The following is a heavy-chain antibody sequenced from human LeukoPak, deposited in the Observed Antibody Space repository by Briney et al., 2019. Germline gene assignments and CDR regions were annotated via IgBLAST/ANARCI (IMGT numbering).Heavy chain of an antibody. CDR1: GFTFSSYA. CDR2: ATGSSGYT. Sequence: GGSLRLSCAASGFTFSSYALNWVRKAPGKGLEWVSGATGSSGYTYYADSVKGRFTISRDNSKNTLYLQMNSLRAEDTAVYYCAKDQDSNYIFDYWGQGTLVTVSS. V-gene: IGHV3-23*01. CDR3: AKDQDSNYIFDY. D-gene: IGHD4-11*01. J-gene: IGHJ4*02.